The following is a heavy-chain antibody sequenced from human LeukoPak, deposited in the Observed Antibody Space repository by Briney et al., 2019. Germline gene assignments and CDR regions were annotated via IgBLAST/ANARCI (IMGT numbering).Heavy chain of an antibody. CDR3: ARVRITMVRGVIHPSEFDY. J-gene: IGHJ4*02. V-gene: IGHV4-59*01. D-gene: IGHD3-10*01. CDR2: IYYSGST. Sequence: SETLSLTCTVSGGSISSYYWSWIRQPPGKGLGWIGYIYYSGSTNYNPSLKSRVTISVDTSKNQFSLKLSSVTAADTAVYYCARVRITMVRGVIHPSEFDYWGQGTLVTVSS. CDR1: GGSISSYY.